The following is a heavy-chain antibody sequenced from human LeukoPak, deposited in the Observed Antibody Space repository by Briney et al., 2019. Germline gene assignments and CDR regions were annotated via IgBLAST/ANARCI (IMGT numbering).Heavy chain of an antibody. CDR3: ARKRVVGFYFDY. V-gene: IGHV4-34*01. Sequence: SETLSLTCAVYGESLSNYYWSWVRQPPGKGLEWIGEIHHSRTTKYNPSLKRRVIISVDTSKNHFSLNLNSVTAADTAVYYCARKRVVGFYFDYWGPGILVTVSS. CDR1: GESLSNYY. D-gene: IGHD3-22*01. CDR2: IHHSRTT. J-gene: IGHJ4*02.